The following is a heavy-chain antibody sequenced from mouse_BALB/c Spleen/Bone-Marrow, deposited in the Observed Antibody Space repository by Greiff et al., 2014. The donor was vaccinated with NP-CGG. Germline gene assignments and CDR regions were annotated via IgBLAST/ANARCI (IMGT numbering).Heavy chain of an antibody. CDR3: TRYDGYFTLFAY. Sequence: LVESGAELVKPGASVKLSCKASGYTFTSYYLYWVKQRPGQGLEWIGEINPSNGDTNFNEKFKSKASLTVDISSNTTYMQLSSLTSEDSAVYYCTRYDGYFTLFAYWGQGTLVTVSA. CDR2: INPSNGDT. J-gene: IGHJ3*01. D-gene: IGHD2-3*01. CDR1: GYTFTSYY. V-gene: IGHV1-53*01.